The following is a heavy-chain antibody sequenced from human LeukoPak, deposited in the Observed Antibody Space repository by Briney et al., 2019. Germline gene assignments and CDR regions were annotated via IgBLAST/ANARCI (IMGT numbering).Heavy chain of an antibody. D-gene: IGHD2-21*02. CDR2: IIPIFGTA. CDR3: ATESGGDWLRIQH. CDR1: GGTFSSYA. V-gene: IGHV1-69*13. J-gene: IGHJ1*01. Sequence: GASVTVSCKASGGTFSSYAISWVRQAPGQGLEWMGGIIPIFGTANYAQKFQGRVTITADESTSTAYMELSSLRSEDTAVYYCATESGGDWLRIQHWGQGTLVTVSS.